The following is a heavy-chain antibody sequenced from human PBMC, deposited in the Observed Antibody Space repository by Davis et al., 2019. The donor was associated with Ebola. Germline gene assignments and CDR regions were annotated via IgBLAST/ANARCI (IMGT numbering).Heavy chain of an antibody. CDR2: SRNKENRYST. D-gene: IGHD1/OR15-1a*01. CDR1: GFPFSAYY. Sequence: GGSLRLSCAASGFPFSAYYMDWVRLTPGKGREWVGLSRNKENRYSTEYAASVRGRFTISRDDSKESLYLQMNSLRTEDTAVYYCVTENWYRFESWGQGTLVTVSS. V-gene: IGHV3-72*01. CDR3: VTENWYRFES. J-gene: IGHJ4*02.